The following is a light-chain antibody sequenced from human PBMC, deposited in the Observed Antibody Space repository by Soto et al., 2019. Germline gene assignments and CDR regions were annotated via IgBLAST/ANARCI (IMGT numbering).Light chain of an antibody. CDR1: QSIHTS. V-gene: IGKV3-11*01. CDR2: DSP. CDR3: QQRAGSST. J-gene: IGKJ5*01. Sequence: VLTQSPATLSLSPRERATLSCRASQSIHTSLAWYQQKSGKPPRLVIYDSPLRANGVPDRFGGSRSGTEFTLTLSSLEPEDFAVYYCQQRAGSSTFGQGTRLEIK.